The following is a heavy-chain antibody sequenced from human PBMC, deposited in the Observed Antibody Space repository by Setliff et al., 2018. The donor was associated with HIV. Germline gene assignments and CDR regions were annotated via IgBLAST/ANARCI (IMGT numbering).Heavy chain of an antibody. CDR2: IYYSGNT. CDR1: GGSITGYY. CDR3: ARGVPLLPPNF. D-gene: IGHD2-15*01. J-gene: IGHJ4*02. V-gene: IGHV4-59*12. Sequence: PSGTLSLTCTVSGGSITGYYWSWIRQPPGKGLEWIGWIYYSGNTRYNPSLKSRVTISVDASERHFSLRMTSTTAADTAIYYCARGVPLLPPNFWGQGTLVTVSS.